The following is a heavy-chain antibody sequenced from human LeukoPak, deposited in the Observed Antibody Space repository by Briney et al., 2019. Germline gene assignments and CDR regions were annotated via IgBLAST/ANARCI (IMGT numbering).Heavy chain of an antibody. CDR3: AREEPYCTNGVCYGGGSGP. J-gene: IGHJ5*02. V-gene: IGHV4-34*01. CDR2: INHSGST. Sequence: SETLSLTCAVYGVSFSGYYWSWIRQPPGKGLEWIGEINHSGSTYYNPSLKSRVTISVDSSKNQFSLKLTSVTAADTAVYYCAREEPYCTNGVCYGGGSGPWGQGTLVTVSS. CDR1: GVSFSGYY. D-gene: IGHD2-8*01.